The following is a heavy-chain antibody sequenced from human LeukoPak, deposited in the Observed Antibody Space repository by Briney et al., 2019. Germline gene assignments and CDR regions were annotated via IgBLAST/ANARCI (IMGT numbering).Heavy chain of an antibody. J-gene: IGHJ3*02. V-gene: IGHV4-4*02. CDR3: ARDHITMVRGVIFRAFDI. Sequence: PSETLSLTCAVSGGSISSSNWWSWVRQPPGKGLEWIGEIYHSGSTNYNPSLKSRVTISVDKSKNQFSLKLSSVTAADTAVYYCARDHITMVRGVIFRAFDIWGQGTMVTVSS. D-gene: IGHD3-10*01. CDR2: IYHSGST. CDR1: GGSISSSNW.